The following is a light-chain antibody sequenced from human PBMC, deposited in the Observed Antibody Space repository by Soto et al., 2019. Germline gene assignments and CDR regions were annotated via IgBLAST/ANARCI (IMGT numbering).Light chain of an antibody. CDR1: QSISSR. CDR2: DAS. J-gene: IGKJ1*01. V-gene: IGKV1-5*01. Sequence: GDRVTITCRASQSISSRLAWYQLKPGKAPKLLISDASSLERGVPSTFSGSGSGTEFTLTISTLQPDDFATYYCQQYTGYSRTFGQGTKVDIK. CDR3: QQYTGYSRT.